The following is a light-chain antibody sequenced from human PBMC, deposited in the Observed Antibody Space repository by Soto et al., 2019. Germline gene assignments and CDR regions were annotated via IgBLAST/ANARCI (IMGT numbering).Light chain of an antibody. CDR1: QSVNSNY. CDR3: HQYGFSPPFT. J-gene: IGKJ3*01. V-gene: IGKV3-20*01. CDR2: SAS. Sequence: IVLTQYPGTLSLSPGESVTLSCRASQSVNSNYLAWYQQKPGQPPRLLIYSASFRATGIPDRFSGSVSGTDFSLTISRLEPEDFAVYYCHQYGFSPPFTFGPGTKVDFK.